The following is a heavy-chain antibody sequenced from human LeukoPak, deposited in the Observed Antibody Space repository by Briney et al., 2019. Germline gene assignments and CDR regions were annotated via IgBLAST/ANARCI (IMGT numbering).Heavy chain of an antibody. J-gene: IGHJ5*02. CDR2: ISAYNGNT. Sequence: GASVRVSCKASGYTFTSYGISWVRQAPGQGLEWMGWISAYNGNTNYAQKLQGRVTMTTDTSTSTAYMELRSLRSDDTAVYYCARDYLTYYYDSSGLNWFDPWGQGTLVTVSS. D-gene: IGHD3-22*01. CDR3: ARDYLTYYYDSSGLNWFDP. CDR1: GYTFTSYG. V-gene: IGHV1-18*01.